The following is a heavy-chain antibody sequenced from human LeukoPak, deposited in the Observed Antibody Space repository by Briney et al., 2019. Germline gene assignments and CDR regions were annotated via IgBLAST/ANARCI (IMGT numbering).Heavy chain of an antibody. V-gene: IGHV3-33*06. D-gene: IGHD6-19*01. J-gene: IGHJ4*02. CDR1: GFTFSSYG. CDR3: AKTLIAVAPYFDY. CDR2: IWYDGRNK. Sequence: GGSLRLSCVASGFTFSSYGMHCVRQAPGKGLEWGAVIWYDGRNKYYGDSVKGRFTISRDNSKNTMYLQMSSLRAEDTAVYYCAKTLIAVAPYFDYWGQGTLVTVSS.